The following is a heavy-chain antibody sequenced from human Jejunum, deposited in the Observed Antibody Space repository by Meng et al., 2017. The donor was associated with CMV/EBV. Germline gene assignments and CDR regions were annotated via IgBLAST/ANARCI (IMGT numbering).Heavy chain of an antibody. CDR2: TWYDGSSE. D-gene: IGHD6-6*01. J-gene: IGHJ4*02. CDR1: GFTFSSFA. V-gene: IGHV3-33*06. Sequence: SGFTFSSFAMSWVRQAPGKGLEWVAATWYDGSSEYYADSVKGRFTISRDNSKNSLFLDMNILRDEDTAVYYCAKARQQFVWYFDPWGQGTRVTVSS. CDR3: AKARQQFVWYFDP.